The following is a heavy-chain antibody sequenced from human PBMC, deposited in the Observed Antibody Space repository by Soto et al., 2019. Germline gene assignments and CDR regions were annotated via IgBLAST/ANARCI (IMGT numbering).Heavy chain of an antibody. CDR3: XXXXXXXXXXXAFDI. Sequence: EVQLLESGGGLVQPGGSLRLSCVASGFTFSSYTMSWVXXAXXKXXXXVSAITISGGSTYYADSVKGRFTISRDNSKXXXXXXXXXXXXXXXXXXXXXXXXXXXXXXXAFDIWGQGTMVTVSS. CDR2: ITISGGST. J-gene: IGHJ3*02. CDR1: GFTFSSYT. V-gene: IGHV3-23*01.